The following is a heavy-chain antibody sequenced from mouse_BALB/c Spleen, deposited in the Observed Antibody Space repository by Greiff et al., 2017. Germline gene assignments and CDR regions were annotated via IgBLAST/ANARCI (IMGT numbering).Heavy chain of an antibody. V-gene: IGHV1-55*01. CDR3: ARSSIYYYGSSYRYYAMDY. Sequence: VKLQQPGAELVKPGTSVKLSCKASGYNFISYWINWVKLRPGQGLEWIGDIYPGSGSTNYNEKFKSKATLTVDTSSSTAYMQLSSLASEDSALYYCARSSIYYYGSSYRYYAMDYWGQGTSVTVSS. CDR2: IYPGSGST. CDR1: GYNFISYW. D-gene: IGHD1-1*01. J-gene: IGHJ4*01.